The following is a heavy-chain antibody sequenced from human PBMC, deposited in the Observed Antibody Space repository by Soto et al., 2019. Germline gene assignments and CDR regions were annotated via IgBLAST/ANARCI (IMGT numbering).Heavy chain of an antibody. J-gene: IGHJ3*02. Sequence: ASVKVSCKASGYTFTSYYMHWVRQSPGQGLEWMGIINPSGGSTSYAQKFQGRVTMTRDTSTSTVYMELSSLRSEDTAVYYCARVRSEFGGSYYGAFDIWGQGTMVTVSS. CDR3: ARVRSEFGGSYYGAFDI. CDR2: INPSGGST. D-gene: IGHD1-26*01. CDR1: GYTFTSYY. V-gene: IGHV1-46*01.